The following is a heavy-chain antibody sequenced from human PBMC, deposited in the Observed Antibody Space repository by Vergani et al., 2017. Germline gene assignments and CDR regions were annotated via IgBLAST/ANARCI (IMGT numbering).Heavy chain of an antibody. J-gene: IGHJ4*02. CDR1: GFSFRGHG. V-gene: IGHV3-30*03. CDR3: TTPTKWELRYYFDY. Sequence: QVHLVESGGGVVQPGRSLTLFCVASGFSFRGHGMHWVRQAPGKGLEWVAMISYDGDRRDYGDFAKGRFTISRDSSKTVYLQMNSLKTEDTAVYYCTTPTKWELRYYFDYWGQGTLVTVSS. D-gene: IGHD3-9*01. CDR2: ISYDGDRR.